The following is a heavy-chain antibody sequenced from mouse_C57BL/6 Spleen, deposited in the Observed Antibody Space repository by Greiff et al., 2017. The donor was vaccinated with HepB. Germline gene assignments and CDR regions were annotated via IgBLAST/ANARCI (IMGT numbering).Heavy chain of an antibody. CDR2: IDPEAGDT. J-gene: IGHJ4*01. V-gene: IGHV14-1*01. CDR3: TTSITTVVATEDY. Sequence: EVQLQQSGAELVRPGASVKLSCTASGFNIKDYYMHWVKQRPEQGLEWIGRIDPEAGDTEYAPKFQGKATMTADTSSNTAYLQLSSLTSEDTAVYYCTTSITTVVATEDYWGQGTSVTVSS. CDR1: GFNIKDYY. D-gene: IGHD1-1*01.